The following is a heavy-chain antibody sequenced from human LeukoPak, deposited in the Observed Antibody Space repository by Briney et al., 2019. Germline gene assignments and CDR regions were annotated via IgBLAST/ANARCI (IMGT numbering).Heavy chain of an antibody. CDR3: AKDRRIAVAGNWFDP. CDR2: ISYDGSNK. CDR1: GFTFSSYG. J-gene: IGHJ5*02. Sequence: GGSLRLPCAASGFTFSSYGMHWVRQAPGKGLEWVAVISYDGSNKYYADSAKGRFTISRDNSKNTLYLQMNSLRAEDTAVYYCAKDRRIAVAGNWFDPWGQGTLVTVSS. V-gene: IGHV3-30*18. D-gene: IGHD6-19*01.